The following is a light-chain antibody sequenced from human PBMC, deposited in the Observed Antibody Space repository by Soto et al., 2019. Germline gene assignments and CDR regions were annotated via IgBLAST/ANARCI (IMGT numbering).Light chain of an antibody. CDR2: AAS. Sequence: EIVMTQSPATLSVSPGERATLSCRASQSISRNLAWYQQKPGQAPRLLIYAASTRATGLPARFSGSGSGTEFTLTIRSLQSEDFAVYSCQQYNNWPLTFGQGTKVEVK. J-gene: IGKJ1*01. CDR1: QSISRN. CDR3: QQYNNWPLT. V-gene: IGKV3-15*01.